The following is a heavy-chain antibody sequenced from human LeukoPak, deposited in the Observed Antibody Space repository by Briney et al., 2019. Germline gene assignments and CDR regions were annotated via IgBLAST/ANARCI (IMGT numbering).Heavy chain of an antibody. CDR3: ARGESYYPFDY. Sequence: SETLSLTCTVSGGSISSYYWSWIRQPPGKGLEWIGEIYHSGSTNYNPSLKSRVTISVDKSKNQFSLKLSSVTAADTAVYYCARGESYYPFDYWGQGTLVTVSS. CDR1: GGSISSYY. D-gene: IGHD1-26*01. J-gene: IGHJ4*02. CDR2: IYHSGST. V-gene: IGHV4-59*12.